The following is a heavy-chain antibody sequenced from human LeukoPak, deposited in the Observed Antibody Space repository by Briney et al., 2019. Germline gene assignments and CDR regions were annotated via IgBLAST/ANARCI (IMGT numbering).Heavy chain of an antibody. CDR2: MHPNSGNT. J-gene: IGHJ4*02. Sequence: ASVKVSCKASGYTFSNYDINWVRQTTGQGLEWMGWMHPNSGNTGLALKFQGRLTITRNISMSTAYMELSSLTSEDTAVYYCAREGGYYGSGSFFDYWGQGTLVTVSS. D-gene: IGHD3-10*01. V-gene: IGHV1-8*03. CDR1: GYTFSNYD. CDR3: AREGGYYGSGSFFDY.